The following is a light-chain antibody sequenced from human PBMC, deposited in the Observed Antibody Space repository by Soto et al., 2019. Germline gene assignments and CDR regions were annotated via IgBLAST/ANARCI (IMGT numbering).Light chain of an antibody. Sequence: AIRMTQSTSSLSASVGDRVTITWRASQGIRNDLGWYQQKPGKAPKLLIYAASSLQSGVPSRFSGSLYGTDFTLTISSLQPEDFATYYCLQDYNYPRTFGQGTKVDIK. CDR2: AAS. V-gene: IGKV1-6*01. CDR1: QGIRND. J-gene: IGKJ1*01. CDR3: LQDYNYPRT.